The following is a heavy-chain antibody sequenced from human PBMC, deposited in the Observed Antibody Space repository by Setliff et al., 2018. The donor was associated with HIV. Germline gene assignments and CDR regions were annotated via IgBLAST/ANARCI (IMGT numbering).Heavy chain of an antibody. Sequence: ASVKVSCKASGYTFTTYSMHWVRQAPGQSLEWMGWINVGKGDTKYSPEFQGRITLTRDTSANTAYMELSSLRSDDTAVYFCTRGALLAVFDFDYWGHGTLVTV. V-gene: IGHV1-3*01. D-gene: IGHD3-10*01. CDR3: TRGALLAVFDFDY. CDR2: INVGKGDT. CDR1: GYTFTTYS. J-gene: IGHJ4*01.